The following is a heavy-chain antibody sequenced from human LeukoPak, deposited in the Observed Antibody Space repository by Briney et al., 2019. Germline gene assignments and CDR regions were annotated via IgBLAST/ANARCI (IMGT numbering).Heavy chain of an antibody. CDR3: ARQKVEYYYDSSGYPAPYYYYGMDV. CDR2: IYPGDSDT. CDR1: GYSFTSYW. J-gene: IGHJ6*02. Sequence: GESLKISCKGSGYSFTSYWIGWVRQMPGKGLEWMGIIYPGDSDTRYSPSFQGQVTISADKSISTAYLRWSSLKASDTAMYYCARQKVEYYYDSSGYPAPYYYYGMDVRGQGTTVTVSS. V-gene: IGHV5-51*01. D-gene: IGHD3-22*01.